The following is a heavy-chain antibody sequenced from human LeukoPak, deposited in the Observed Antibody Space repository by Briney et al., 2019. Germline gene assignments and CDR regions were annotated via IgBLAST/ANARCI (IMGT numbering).Heavy chain of an antibody. Sequence: KTSETLSLTCGVFGVSINDYYWSWLRQSPGKGLEWIGKISHTEGTRYNPSLESRVTMSVGTSENQLSLKLIFVTAADTAVYYCARIRCGHSGSVCYNHWGLGTLVTVSS. CDR2: ISHTEGT. J-gene: IGHJ4*02. CDR3: ARIRCGHSGSVCYNH. V-gene: IGHV4-34*01. CDR1: GVSINDYY. D-gene: IGHD3-9*01.